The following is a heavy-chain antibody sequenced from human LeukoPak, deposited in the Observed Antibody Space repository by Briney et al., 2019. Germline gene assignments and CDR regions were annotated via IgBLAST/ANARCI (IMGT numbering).Heavy chain of an antibody. CDR2: MNPNSGNT. J-gene: IGHJ2*01. CDR1: GYTFTSYG. V-gene: IGHV1-18*01. CDR3: ARVESMIVVVTDWYFDL. D-gene: IGHD3-22*01. Sequence: ASVKVSCKASGYTFTSYGISWVRQATGQGLEWMGWMNPNSGNTGYAQKLQGRVTMTTDTSTSTAYMELRSLRSDDTAVYYCARVESMIVVVTDWYFDLWGRGTLVTVSS.